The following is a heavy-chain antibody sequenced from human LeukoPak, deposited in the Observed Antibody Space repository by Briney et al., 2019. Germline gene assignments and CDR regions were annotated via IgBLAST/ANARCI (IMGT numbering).Heavy chain of an antibody. D-gene: IGHD3-22*01. CDR3: AQDRSGYYYGY. Sequence: PSETLYLTCTVSGDSISRHYWSWIRQPPGKGLEWIGYIYYSGSTNYNPSLKSRVTISVDTSKNQFSLKLSSVTAADTAVYYCAQDRSGYYYGYWGQGTLVTVSS. V-gene: IGHV4-59*11. CDR2: IYYSGST. J-gene: IGHJ4*02. CDR1: GDSISRHY.